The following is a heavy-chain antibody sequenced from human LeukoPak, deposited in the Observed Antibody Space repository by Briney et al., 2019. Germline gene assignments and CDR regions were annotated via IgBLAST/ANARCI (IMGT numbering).Heavy chain of an antibody. V-gene: IGHV4-34*01. CDR3: AGRRLTIFGDYYYMDV. CDR2: INHSGST. Sequence: SETLSLTCAVYGGSFSGYYWSWIRQLPGKGLEWIGEINHSGSTNYNPSLKSRVTISIDTSKSQFSLKLSSVTAADTAVYYCAGRRLTIFGDYYYMDVWDKGTTVTVSS. J-gene: IGHJ6*03. D-gene: IGHD3-3*01. CDR1: GGSFSGYY.